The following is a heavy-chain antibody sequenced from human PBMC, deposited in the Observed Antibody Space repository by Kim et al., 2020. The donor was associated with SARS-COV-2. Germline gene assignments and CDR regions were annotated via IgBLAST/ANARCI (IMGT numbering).Heavy chain of an antibody. CDR1: GFTFSSYE. J-gene: IGHJ4*02. Sequence: GGSLRLSCAASGFTFSSYEMNWVRQAPGKGLEWVSYISSSGSTIYYADSVKGRFTISRDNAKNSLYLQMNSLRAEDTAVYYCARDMYYYDSSGRDYWGQGTLVTVSS. V-gene: IGHV3-48*03. D-gene: IGHD3-22*01. CDR2: ISSSGSTI. CDR3: ARDMYYYDSSGRDY.